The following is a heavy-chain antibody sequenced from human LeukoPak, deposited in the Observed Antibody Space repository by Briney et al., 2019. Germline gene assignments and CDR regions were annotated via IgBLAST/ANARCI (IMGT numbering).Heavy chain of an antibody. CDR3: ARARRNYDFWSGILGY. V-gene: IGHV1-8*03. CDR2: MNPNSGNT. D-gene: IGHD3-3*01. J-gene: IGHJ4*02. CDR1: GYTFTSYD. Sequence: ASVKVSCKASGYTFTSYDINWLRHATGQGLELMGWMNPNSGNTGYAQKFQGRVTITRNTSISTAYMELSSLRSEDTAVYYCARARRNYDFWSGILGYWGQGTLVTVSS.